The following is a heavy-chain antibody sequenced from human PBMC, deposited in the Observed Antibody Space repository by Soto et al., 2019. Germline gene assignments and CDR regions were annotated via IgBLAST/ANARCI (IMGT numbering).Heavy chain of an antibody. V-gene: IGHV5-10-1*01. CDR1: GYSFPSYW. CDR2: IDPSDSYT. D-gene: IGHD4-17*01. J-gene: IGHJ6*02. Sequence: GESLKISCKGSGYSFPSYWINWVRQMHGKGLEWMGRIDPSDSYTNYRPSFQGHVTISADKSINTAYLQWSSLKASDAAIYYCASGTVSPDYFYYYGMEVWGQGTTVTVSS. CDR3: ASGTVSPDYFYYYGMEV.